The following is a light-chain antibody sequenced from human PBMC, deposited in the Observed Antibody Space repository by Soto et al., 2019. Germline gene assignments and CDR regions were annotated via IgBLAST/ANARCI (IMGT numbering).Light chain of an antibody. CDR2: AAT. CDR1: QRISSY. J-gene: IGKJ1*01. CDR3: QQSYSTPRT. V-gene: IGKV1-39*01. Sequence: DIQVTQSPSSLSASVGDRFTITCRASQRISSYLNWYQQKPGKAPKLLIYAATSLQSGVPSRFSGSGSGTDFSLTISSLQPDDSATYYCQQSYSTPRTFGQGTKVDIK.